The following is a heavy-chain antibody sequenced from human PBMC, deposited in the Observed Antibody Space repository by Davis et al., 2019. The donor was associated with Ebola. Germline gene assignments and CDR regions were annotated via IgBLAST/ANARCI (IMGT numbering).Heavy chain of an antibody. J-gene: IGHJ4*02. V-gene: IGHV3-9*01. CDR2: ISWNSGSI. Sequence: SLKISCAASGFTFADYAMHWVRQAPGKGLEWVSGISWNSGSIGYADSVKGRFTISRDNAKNSLFLQMNSLRAEDTALYYCAKATYNFWTGLGYYFDYWGQGTLVTVSS. CDR1: GFTFADYA. CDR3: AKATYNFWTGLGYYFDY. D-gene: IGHD3-3*01.